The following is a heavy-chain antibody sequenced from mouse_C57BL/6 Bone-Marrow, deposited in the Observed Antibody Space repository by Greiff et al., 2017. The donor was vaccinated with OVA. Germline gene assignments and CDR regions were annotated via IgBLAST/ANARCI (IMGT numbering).Heavy chain of an antibody. CDR3: ARGLWLRRWFAY. D-gene: IGHD2-2*01. CDR1: GYTFTSYW. CDR2: IHPNSGST. Sequence: QVQLKQPGAELVKPGASVKLSCKASGYTFTSYWMHWVKQRPGQGLEWIGMIHPNSGSTNYNEKFKSKATLTVDKSSSTAYMQLSSLTSEDAAVDYCARGLWLRRWFAYWGQGTLVTVSA. J-gene: IGHJ3*01. V-gene: IGHV1-64*01.